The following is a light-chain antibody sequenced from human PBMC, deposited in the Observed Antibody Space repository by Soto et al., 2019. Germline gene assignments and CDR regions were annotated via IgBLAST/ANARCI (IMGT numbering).Light chain of an antibody. J-gene: IGLJ1*01. CDR1: SSDVGGYKY. CDR2: DVS. V-gene: IGLV2-14*03. Sequence: QSVLTQPASVSGSPGQSITISCTGTSSDVGGYKYVSWYQQHSDKAPELLLYDVSIRPSGVSDRFSGSKSGNTASLTISGLQAEDEADYYCSSYTSGSTLFGTGTKVTV. CDR3: SSYTSGSTL.